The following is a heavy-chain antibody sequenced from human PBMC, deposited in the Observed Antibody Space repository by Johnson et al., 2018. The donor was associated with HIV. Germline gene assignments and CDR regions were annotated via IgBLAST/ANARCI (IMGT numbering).Heavy chain of an antibody. Sequence: EVQLVESGGGLVQPGGSLRLSCAASGFTFSTYDMHWVRQAAGKGLEWVSAIGHAGDTYYPGSVKDRFTISRENAKNSLYLQMNSLTDQDTAVYYCARSSGWYGVAAFDIWGQGTMVTVYS. CDR1: GFTFSTYD. D-gene: IGHD6-19*01. V-gene: IGHV3-13*01. CDR3: ARSSGWYGVAAFDI. CDR2: IGHAGDT. J-gene: IGHJ3*02.